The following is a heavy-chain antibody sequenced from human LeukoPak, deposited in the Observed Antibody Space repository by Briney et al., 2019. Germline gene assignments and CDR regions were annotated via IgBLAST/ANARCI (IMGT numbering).Heavy chain of an antibody. CDR3: AKDLGLNGGY. CDR2: IRYDGSNK. CDR1: GFTFSSFG. J-gene: IGHJ4*02. V-gene: IGHV3-30*02. Sequence: GGSLRLSCSASGFTFSSFGMHWVRQAPGKGLEWVAFIRYDGSNKYYADSVKGRFTISRDNSKNTLYLQMNSLRAEDTAVYYCAKDLGLNGGYWGQGALVTVSS. D-gene: IGHD3-16*01.